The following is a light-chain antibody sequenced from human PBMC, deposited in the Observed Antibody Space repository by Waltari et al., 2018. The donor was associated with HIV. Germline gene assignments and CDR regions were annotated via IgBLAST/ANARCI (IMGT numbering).Light chain of an antibody. CDR1: SSNLGPGSD. V-gene: IGLV1-40*03. CDR2: KNK. CDR3: QSYDTSLSAWV. J-gene: IGLJ2*01. Sequence: QSVLTQPPSISGAPGQRITVSCSGTSSNLGPGSDVPWYQQRPGTAPKLLLYKNKNRPSGVPDRFSASKSDASASLAITGLQAADEGDYFCQSYDTSLSAWVFGGGTRLTVL.